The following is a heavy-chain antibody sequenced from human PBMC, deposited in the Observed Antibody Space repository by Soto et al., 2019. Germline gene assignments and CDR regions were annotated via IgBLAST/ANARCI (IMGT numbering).Heavy chain of an antibody. V-gene: IGHV3-7*03. J-gene: IGHJ6*02. CDR1: GFTFSSDC. CDR3: ARDYYPVIIAHYGMDV. Sequence: PXGSLRLSCAASGFTFSSDCTSWGRHCPGKGLEWVANIKQDGSEKYYVDSVKGRFTISRDNAKNSLYLQMNSLRAEDTAVYYCARDYYPVIIAHYGMDVSGQGTTVTVSS. CDR2: IKQDGSEK. D-gene: IGHD3-3*01.